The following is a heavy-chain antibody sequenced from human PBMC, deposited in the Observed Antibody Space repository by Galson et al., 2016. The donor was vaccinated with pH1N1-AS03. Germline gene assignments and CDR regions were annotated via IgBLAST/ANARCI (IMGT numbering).Heavy chain of an antibody. CDR1: GGFFGSHS. V-gene: IGHV4-59*11. CDR2: IYSSGSA. Sequence: SETLSLTCTVSGGFFGSHSWSWVRQSPGKGLECIGYIYSSGSAIYNPSFRSRVTISIDTSRNQFSLRVNSVTAADTAVYYCARVVVEWLVNQEVHGFDSWGQGTLVTVSS. D-gene: IGHD6-19*01. J-gene: IGHJ4*02. CDR3: ARVVVEWLVNQEVHGFDS.